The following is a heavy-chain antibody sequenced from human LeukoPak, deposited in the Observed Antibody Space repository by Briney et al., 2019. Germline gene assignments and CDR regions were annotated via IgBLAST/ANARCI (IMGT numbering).Heavy chain of an antibody. Sequence: GGSLRLSCAASGFTFSSYGMHWVRQAPGKGLEWVGRIKSKTDGGTTDYAAPVKGRFTISRDDSKNTLYLQMNSLKTEDTAVYYCTTKDVITFGGVISSWGQGTLVTVSS. D-gene: IGHD3-16*01. CDR3: TTKDVITFGGVISS. V-gene: IGHV3-15*01. CDR2: IKSKTDGGTT. J-gene: IGHJ4*02. CDR1: GFTFSSYG.